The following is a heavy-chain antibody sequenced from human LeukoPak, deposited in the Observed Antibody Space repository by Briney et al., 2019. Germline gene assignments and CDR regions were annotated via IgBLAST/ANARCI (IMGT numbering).Heavy chain of an antibody. J-gene: IGHJ6*03. D-gene: IGHD3-9*01. CDR1: GYTFTSYG. V-gene: IGHV1-8*02. CDR2: ISAYNGNT. CDR3: ARGLRGLRYFDWLLSTYYYYMDV. Sequence: ASVKVSCKASGYTFTSYGISWVRQAPGQGLEWMGWISAYNGNTGYAQKFQGRVTMTRNTSISTAYMELSSLRSEDTAVYYCARGLRGLRYFDWLLSTYYYYMDVWGKGTTVTISS.